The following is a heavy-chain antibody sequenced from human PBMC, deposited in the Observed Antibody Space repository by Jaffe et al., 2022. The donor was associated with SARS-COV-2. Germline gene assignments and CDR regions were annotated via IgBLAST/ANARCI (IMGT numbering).Heavy chain of an antibody. CDR1: GGSISSYY. CDR3: ARLSTVYYYGMDV. CDR2: IYYSGST. D-gene: IGHD4-4*01. Sequence: QVQLQESGPGLVKPSETLSLTCTVSGGSISSYYWSWIRQPPGKGLEWIGYIYYSGSTNYNPSLKSRVTISVDTSKNQFSLKLSSVTAADTAVYYCARLSTVYYYGMDVWGQGTTVTVSS. J-gene: IGHJ6*02. V-gene: IGHV4-59*08.